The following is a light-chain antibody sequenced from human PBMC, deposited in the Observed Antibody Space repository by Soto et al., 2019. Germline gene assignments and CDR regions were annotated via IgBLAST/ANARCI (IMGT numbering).Light chain of an antibody. CDR1: SSDVGGYNH. V-gene: IGLV2-14*01. CDR3: SSYTSSSTPV. Sequence: QSPLTQPASVSGAAGQSITLSCTGTSSDVGGYNHVSWYQQHPGKAPKLMIYDVSNRPSGVSNRFSGSKSGNTASLTISGLQAEDEADYYCSSYTSSSTPVFGTGTKVTVL. J-gene: IGLJ1*01. CDR2: DVS.